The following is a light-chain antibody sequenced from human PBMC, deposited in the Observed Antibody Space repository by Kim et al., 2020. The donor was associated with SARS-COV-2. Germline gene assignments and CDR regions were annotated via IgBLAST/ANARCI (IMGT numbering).Light chain of an antibody. CDR2: DNN. CDR1: SSNIANNY. V-gene: IGLV1-51*01. J-gene: IGLJ2*01. CDR3: TTWDTSLRAVV. Sequence: GQKVTISGSGSSSNIANNYVSWYQQFPGTAPKLLIYDNNKRPSGIPDRFSGSKSGTSATLGITGLQTGDEADYYCTTWDTSLRAVVFGGGTQLTVL.